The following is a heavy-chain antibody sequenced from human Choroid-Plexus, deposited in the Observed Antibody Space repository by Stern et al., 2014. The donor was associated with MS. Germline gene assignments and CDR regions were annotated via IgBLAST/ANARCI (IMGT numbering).Heavy chain of an antibody. CDR1: GFTFGSCA. D-gene: IGHD2/OR15-2a*01. J-gene: IGHJ5*02. CDR2: VSYDGSNK. Sequence: QVQLVQSGGGVVQPGRPLRLSCVASGFTFGSCAMHWVRQAPGKGLEWLAGVSYDGSNKYYADSVKGRFTIFRDNSQNTLYMQMSSLRPEDTAVYYCAKDRQYLTYFFDHWGQGSLVTVSS. V-gene: IGHV3-30*18. CDR3: AKDRQYLTYFFDH.